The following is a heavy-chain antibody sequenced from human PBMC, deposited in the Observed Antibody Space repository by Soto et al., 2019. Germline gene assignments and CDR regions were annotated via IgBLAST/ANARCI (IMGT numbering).Heavy chain of an antibody. CDR3: ARGVVYRDVGLAYGMDV. CDR1: GESFSNHY. J-gene: IGHJ6*02. V-gene: IGHV4-34*01. D-gene: IGHD3-22*01. CDR2: INYSGST. Sequence: SETLSLTCAVYGESFSNHYWTWIRQSPGKGLEWVGEINYSGSTRYNWSLGSRVTISVDTSKNQFSLMVTSVTAGDTAVYYCARGVVYRDVGLAYGMDVWGQGTTVTVSS.